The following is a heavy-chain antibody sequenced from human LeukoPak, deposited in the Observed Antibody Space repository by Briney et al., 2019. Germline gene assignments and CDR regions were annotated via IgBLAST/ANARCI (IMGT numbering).Heavy chain of an antibody. CDR3: AHELNYYGSGSIS. J-gene: IGHJ5*02. CDR1: GGTFSSYA. V-gene: IGHV1-69*06. CDR2: IIPIFGTA. D-gene: IGHD3-10*01. Sequence: SVKVSCKACGGTFSSYAISWVRQAPGQGLEGMGGIIPIFGTANSAQKFQGRVTITADKSTTTAYMELSSLSAEDTAVYCGAHELNYYGSGSISWGQGTLVTVSS.